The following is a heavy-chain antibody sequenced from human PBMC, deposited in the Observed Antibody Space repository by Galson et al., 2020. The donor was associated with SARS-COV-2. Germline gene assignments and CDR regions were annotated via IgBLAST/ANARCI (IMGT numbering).Heavy chain of an antibody. CDR3: AVDRGVDGGISEDFDL. CDR1: GFSISSGYF. Sequence: SETLSLTCTVSGFSISSGYFWGWIRQPPEKRLEWIGLIYRSGSTYYNPSPKSRVTISVDTSKNQFSLEMTSVSAADTAVYYCAVDRGVDGGISEDFDLWGRGTLVTVSS. CDR2: IYRSGST. D-gene: IGHD3-10*01. V-gene: IGHV4-38-2*02. J-gene: IGHJ2*01.